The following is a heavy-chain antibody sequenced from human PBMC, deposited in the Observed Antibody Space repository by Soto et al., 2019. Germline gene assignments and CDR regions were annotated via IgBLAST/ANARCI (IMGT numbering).Heavy chain of an antibody. CDR3: VCGGSFFVQ. CDR1: GFTFSTYC. CDR2: LDQDGSER. Sequence: EVQLVESGGGLVQPWGSLRLSCAASGFTFSTYCMTCVRRPPGKGLEWVDNLDQDGSERYYVDSVRGRFTNSRDNAKNSLSLQMNGLSAEDTAVYYCVCGGSFFVQWGQGTLVTVS. J-gene: IGHJ4*02. D-gene: IGHD3-16*01. V-gene: IGHV3-7*01.